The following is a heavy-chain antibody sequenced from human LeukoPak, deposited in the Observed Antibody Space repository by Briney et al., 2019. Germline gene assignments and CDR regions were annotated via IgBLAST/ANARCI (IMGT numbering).Heavy chain of an antibody. CDR2: IYYSGST. CDR1: GGSISSYY. J-gene: IGHJ4*02. Sequence: SETLSLTCTVSGGSISSYYWSWIRQPPGKGLEWIGYIYYSGSTNYNPSLKSRVTISVDTSKNQFSLKLSSVTAADTAVYYCAKTRMRDIVATILDYWGQGTLVTVSS. V-gene: IGHV4-59*01. D-gene: IGHD5-12*01. CDR3: AKTRMRDIVATILDY.